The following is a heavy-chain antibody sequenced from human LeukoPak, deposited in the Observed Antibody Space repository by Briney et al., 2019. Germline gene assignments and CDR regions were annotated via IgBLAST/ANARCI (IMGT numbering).Heavy chain of an antibody. CDR2: INHSGST. J-gene: IGHJ6*03. CDR3: ARVVRNYYYYYYYMDV. Sequence: SETLSLTCAVSGGSFSGYYWSWIRQPPGKGLEWIGEINHSGSTNYNPSLKSRVTISVDTSKNQFSLKLSSVTAADTAVYYCARVVRNYYYYYYYMDVWGKGTTVTVSS. V-gene: IGHV4-34*01. D-gene: IGHD5-24*01. CDR1: GGSFSGYY.